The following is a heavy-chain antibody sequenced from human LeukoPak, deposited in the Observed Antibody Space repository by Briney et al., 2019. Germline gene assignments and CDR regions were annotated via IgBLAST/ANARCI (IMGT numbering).Heavy chain of an antibody. D-gene: IGHD2-2*01. CDR1: GFTFSSYA. CDR2: ISGSGGST. V-gene: IGHV3-23*01. J-gene: IGHJ4*02. Sequence: PGGSLRLSCAASGFTFSSYAMSWVRQAPGKGLEWVSAISGSGGSTYYADSVKGRFTISRDNSKNTLYLQTNSLRAEDTAVYYCAKMESRVVPAAPFDYWGQGTLVTVSS. CDR3: AKMESRVVPAAPFDY.